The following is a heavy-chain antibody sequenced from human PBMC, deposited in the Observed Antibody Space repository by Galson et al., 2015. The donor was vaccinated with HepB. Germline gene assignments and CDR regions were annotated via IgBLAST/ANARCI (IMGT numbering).Heavy chain of an antibody. CDR1: GGSIRSYY. CDR3: AIRFHSYDFRSGSYTYNFDY. CDR2: AYSSGST. D-gene: IGHD3-3*01. Sequence: ETLSLTCTVSGGSIRSYYWSWIRQPPGKGLEWIGYAYSSGSTDYNPSLKSRVTILLDTSKNQFSLKLSSVTAADTAVYYCAIRFHSYDFRSGSYTYNFDYWGQGTLVTVSS. J-gene: IGHJ4*02. V-gene: IGHV4-59*01.